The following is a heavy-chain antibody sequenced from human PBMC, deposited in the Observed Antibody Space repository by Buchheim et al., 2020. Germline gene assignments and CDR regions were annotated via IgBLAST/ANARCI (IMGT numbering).Heavy chain of an antibody. CDR3: ARVGRECSGGSCYPGVNYFDY. CDR2: IWHDGTNK. J-gene: IGHJ4*02. CDR1: GFTFSSYG. D-gene: IGHD2-15*01. Sequence: QVQLVESGGGVVQPGRSLRLSRAASGFTFSSYGMHWVRQAPGKGLEWVAVIWHDGTNKYNRDSMKGRFSISRDNSKNMLYLQMNSLRAEDTAVYYCARVGRECSGGSCYPGVNYFDYWGQGTL. V-gene: IGHV3-33*01.